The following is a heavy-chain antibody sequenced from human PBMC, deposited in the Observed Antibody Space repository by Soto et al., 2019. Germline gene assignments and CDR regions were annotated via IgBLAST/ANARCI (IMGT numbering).Heavy chain of an antibody. CDR2: INHRGST. V-gene: IGHV4-34*01. D-gene: IGHD3-10*01. J-gene: IGHJ1*01. CDR1: GGSFSGYY. CDR3: ARGMRITMVRGVTTYFQH. Sequence: QVQLQQWGAGLLKPSETLSLTCAVYGGSFSGYYWSWIRQPPGKGLEWIGEINHRGSTNYNPSLKSRVTISVDTSKNHFSRKLSSVTAADTAVYYCARGMRITMVRGVTTYFQHWGQGTLVTVSS.